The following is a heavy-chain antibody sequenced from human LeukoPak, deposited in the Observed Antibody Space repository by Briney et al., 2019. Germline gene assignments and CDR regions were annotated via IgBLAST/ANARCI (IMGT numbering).Heavy chain of an antibody. CDR1: GYTLTELS. D-gene: IGHD6-19*01. J-gene: IGHJ4*02. CDR3: ATVGGGYSSGWYCFDY. V-gene: IGHV1-24*01. Sequence: ASVKVSCKVSGYTLTELSMHWVRQAPGKGLEWMGGFDPEDGETIYAQKFQGRVTMTEDTSTDTAYMELSSLRSEDTAVYYCATVGGGYSSGWYCFDYWGQGTLVTVSS. CDR2: FDPEDGET.